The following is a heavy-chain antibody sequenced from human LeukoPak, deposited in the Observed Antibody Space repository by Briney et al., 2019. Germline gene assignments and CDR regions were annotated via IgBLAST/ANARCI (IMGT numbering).Heavy chain of an antibody. Sequence: GGSLRLSCAASGFTFTSYAMNWVRQAPGKGLEWVSAISGSGVSTYYADSVKGRFTISRDNSKNMLYLQMNSLRAEDTAVYYCAKDPSGSYYFYFDYWGQGTLVTVSS. CDR1: GFTFTSYA. V-gene: IGHV3-23*01. D-gene: IGHD1-26*01. CDR3: AKDPSGSYYFYFDY. J-gene: IGHJ4*02. CDR2: ISGSGVST.